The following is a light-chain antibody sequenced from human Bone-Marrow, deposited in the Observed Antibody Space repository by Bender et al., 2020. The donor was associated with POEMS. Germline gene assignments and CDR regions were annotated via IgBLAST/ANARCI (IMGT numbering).Light chain of an antibody. CDR2: DVA. Sequence: QSALTQPASVSESPGQSITLSCTGISSDVSCYTFVSWYQQHPGKAPKLLIYDVANRPSGVSDRFSGSKSGNTASLTISGLQADDEADYYCSSYANDTLKFGGGTKLTVL. J-gene: IGLJ3*02. CDR1: SSDVSCYTF. CDR3: SSYANDTLK. V-gene: IGLV2-14*03.